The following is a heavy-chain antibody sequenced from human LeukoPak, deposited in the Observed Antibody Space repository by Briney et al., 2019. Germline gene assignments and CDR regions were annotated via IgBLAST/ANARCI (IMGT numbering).Heavy chain of an antibody. CDR2: INPSGGST. D-gene: IGHD2-15*01. CDR1: GYTFTSYY. J-gene: IGHJ6*03. Sequence: ASVKVSCKASGYTFTSYYMHWVRQAPGQGLEWMGIINPSGGSTSYAQKFQGRVTMTRDMSTSTVYMELSSLRSEDTAVYYCARDHGYCSGGSCYSSYYYYYYYMDVWGKGTTVTVSS. CDR3: ARDHGYCSGGSCYSSYYYYYYYMDV. V-gene: IGHV1-46*01.